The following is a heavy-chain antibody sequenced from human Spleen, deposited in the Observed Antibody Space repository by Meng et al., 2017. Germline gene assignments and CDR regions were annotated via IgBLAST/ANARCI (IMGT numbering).Heavy chain of an antibody. V-gene: IGHV4-34*01. CDR2: IHHSGST. CDR1: GGSFNNYF. D-gene: IGHD6-13*01. Sequence: QVQLQQWGAGLLKPSETLSLTCAVSGGSFNNYFWTWIRQPPGKGLEWIGEIHHSGSTNYNPSLKSRVTISVDTSKIQFSLKLSSVTAADTAVYYCASLSTSWSGADYWGQGTLVTVSS. CDR3: ASLSTSWSGADY. J-gene: IGHJ4*02.